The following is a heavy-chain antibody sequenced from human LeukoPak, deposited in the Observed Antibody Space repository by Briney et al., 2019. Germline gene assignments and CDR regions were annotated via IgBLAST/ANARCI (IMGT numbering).Heavy chain of an antibody. V-gene: IGHV4-59*12. CDR3: ASVGRVSFPRYRDAFDI. D-gene: IGHD3-16*02. CDR1: GGSISTYY. J-gene: IGHJ3*02. Sequence: PSETLSLTCTVSGGSISTYYWSWIRQPPGRGLEWIGYIYYSGITDYNPSLKSRVTISVDTSKNQFSLKLSSVTAADTAVYYCASVGRVSFPRYRDAFDIWGQGTMVTVSS. CDR2: IYYSGIT.